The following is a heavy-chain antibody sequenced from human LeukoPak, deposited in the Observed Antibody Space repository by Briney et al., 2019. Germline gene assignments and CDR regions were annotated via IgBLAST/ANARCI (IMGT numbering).Heavy chain of an antibody. CDR1: GYTFTSYD. CDR3: AREARGAAAPFDY. D-gene: IGHD6-13*01. V-gene: IGHV1-8*01. Sequence: ASVKVSCKASGYTFTSYDINWVRQATGQGLEWMGWMYPNSGNTGYAQKFQGRVTMTRNTSISTAYMELSSLRSEDTAVYYCAREARGAAAPFDYWGQGTLVTVSS. J-gene: IGHJ4*02. CDR2: MYPNSGNT.